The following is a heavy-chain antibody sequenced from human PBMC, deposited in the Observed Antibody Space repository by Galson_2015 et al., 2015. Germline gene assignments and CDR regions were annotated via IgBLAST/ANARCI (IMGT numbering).Heavy chain of an antibody. V-gene: IGHV4-59*01. Sequence: LSLTCTVSGGSMSYYYWSWIRQSSGKGLGWIGYIYYSGNTKYNPSLKSRVTISVDTSKKQFSLKLSSVTAADTAVYYCARRASDFDCWGQGTLVTVSS. D-gene: IGHD6-19*01. CDR2: IYYSGNT. CDR1: GGSMSYYY. CDR3: ARRASDFDC. J-gene: IGHJ4*02.